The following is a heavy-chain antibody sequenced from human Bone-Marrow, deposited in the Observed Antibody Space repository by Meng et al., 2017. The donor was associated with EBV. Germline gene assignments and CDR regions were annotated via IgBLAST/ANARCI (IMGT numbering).Heavy chain of an antibody. Sequence: VQLQESGPVLVKPSGXLSLTCXASGFTFSSYAMSWVRQAPGKGLEWVSGISDSGASTYYADSVKARFTISRDNSKNTLYLEMNSLRAEDTAVYYCAKGGYCSGDSCYDDYWGQGTLGTVSS. J-gene: IGHJ4*02. CDR1: GFTFSSYA. CDR2: ISDSGAST. CDR3: AKGGYCSGDSCYDDY. V-gene: IGHV3-23*01. D-gene: IGHD2-15*01.